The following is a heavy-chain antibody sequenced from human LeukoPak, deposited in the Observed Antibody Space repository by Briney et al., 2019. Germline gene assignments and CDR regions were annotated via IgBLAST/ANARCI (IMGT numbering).Heavy chain of an antibody. V-gene: IGHV3-33*01. Sequence: GGSLRLSCAASGFTFSSYGMHWVRQAPGKGLEWVAVIWYDGSNKYYADSVKGRFTISRDNSKNTLYLQMNSLRAEDTAVYYCARILGDYYDSSGSHFDYWGQGTLVTVSS. D-gene: IGHD3-22*01. CDR2: IWYDGSNK. CDR3: ARILGDYYDSSGSHFDY. CDR1: GFTFSSYG. J-gene: IGHJ4*02.